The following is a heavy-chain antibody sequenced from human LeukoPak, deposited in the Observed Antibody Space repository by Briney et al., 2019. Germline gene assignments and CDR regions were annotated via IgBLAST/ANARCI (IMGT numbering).Heavy chain of an antibody. D-gene: IGHD2-2*01. J-gene: IGHJ3*02. V-gene: IGHV1-8*01. CDR1: GYTFTSYD. CDR3: ARNLPAAIDAFDI. Sequence: ASVKVSCKASGYTFTSYDINWVRQATGQGLEWMGWMNPNSGNTGYAQKFQGRVTMTRNTSISTAYMELSSLRSEDTAVYYCARNLPAAIDAFDIWGQGTMVTVSS. CDR2: MNPNSGNT.